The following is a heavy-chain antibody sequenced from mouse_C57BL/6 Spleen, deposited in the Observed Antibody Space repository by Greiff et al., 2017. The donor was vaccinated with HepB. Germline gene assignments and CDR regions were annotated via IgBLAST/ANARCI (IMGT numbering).Heavy chain of an antibody. CDR1: GYTFPSYW. V-gene: IGHV1-53*01. Sequence: VQLQQSGTELVKPGASVKLSCKASGYTFPSYWMHWVKQRPGQGLEWIGNINPSNGGTNYNEKFKSKATLTVDKSSSTAYMQLSSLTSEDSAVYYCARSRLYWYFDVWGTGTTVTVSS. CDR3: ARSRLYWYFDV. CDR2: INPSNGGT. J-gene: IGHJ1*03.